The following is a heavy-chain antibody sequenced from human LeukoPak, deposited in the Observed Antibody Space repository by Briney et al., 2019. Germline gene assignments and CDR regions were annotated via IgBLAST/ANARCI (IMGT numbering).Heavy chain of an antibody. CDR3: ARPSGSYYYDAFDI. V-gene: IGHV3-74*01. CDR2: INSDGSST. CDR1: GFTFSGYW. J-gene: IGHJ3*02. D-gene: IGHD1-26*01. Sequence: GGSLRLSCAASGFTFSGYWTHWVRQAPGKGLVWVSRINSDGSSTSYADSVKGRFTISRDNAKNALYLQMNSLRAEDTAVYYCARPSGSYYYDAFDIWGQGTMVTVSS.